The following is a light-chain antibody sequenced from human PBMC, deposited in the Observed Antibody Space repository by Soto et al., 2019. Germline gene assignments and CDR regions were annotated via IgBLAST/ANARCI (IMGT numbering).Light chain of an antibody. V-gene: IGLV1-44*01. CDR2: SNN. J-gene: IGLJ1*01. CDR3: AAWDVSLNGPV. Sequence: QSVLTQPPSASGTPAQRVSISCSGSSSNIGSNSVNWYQQLPGTAPKLLIYSNNQRPSGVPDRISGSKSGTSASLAISGLQSEDEADYYCAAWDVSLNGPVFGTGTKVTVL. CDR1: SSNIGSNS.